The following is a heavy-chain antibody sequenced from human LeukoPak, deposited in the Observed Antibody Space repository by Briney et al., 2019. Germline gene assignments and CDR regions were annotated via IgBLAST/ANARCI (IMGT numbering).Heavy chain of an antibody. J-gene: IGHJ6*02. V-gene: IGHV3-73*01. Sequence: PGGSLRLSCAASGFIFSGSAVYWVRQASGKGLEWVGRIRSKTNNYATAYAASVKGRFTFSRDDLKNTAYLQMNSLETDDTAVYYCASAWSDYCGMDVWGQGTTVTVSS. D-gene: IGHD1-1*01. CDR1: GFIFSGSA. CDR2: IRSKTNNYAT. CDR3: ASAWSDYCGMDV.